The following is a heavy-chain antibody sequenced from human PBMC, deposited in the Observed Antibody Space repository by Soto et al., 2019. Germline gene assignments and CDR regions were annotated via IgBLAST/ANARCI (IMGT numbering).Heavy chain of an antibody. CDR2: ISNSGGDT. Sequence: EVQLLESGGGLVQPGGSLRLSCAASGFTFSSHAMSWVRQAPGKGLEWVSGISNSGGDTFYADSVKGRFTVSRDNSKNTLYLQLNSLRVEDTAVYYCAKGRFNFDYWGQGTLVTVSS. CDR3: AKGRFNFDY. J-gene: IGHJ4*02. V-gene: IGHV3-23*01. CDR1: GFTFSSHA.